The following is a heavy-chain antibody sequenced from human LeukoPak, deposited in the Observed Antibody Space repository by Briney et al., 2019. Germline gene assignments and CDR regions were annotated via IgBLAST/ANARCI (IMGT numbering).Heavy chain of an antibody. V-gene: IGHV3-74*01. CDR3: ARDPENYPFDY. J-gene: IGHJ4*02. D-gene: IGHD1-14*01. CDR1: GFTFSSYW. Sequence: GGSLRLSCAASGFTFSSYWMHWVRQAPGKGLVWVSRINSDGSSTSYADSVKGRFTISRDNAKNTLYLQMNSPRAEDTAVYYCARDPENYPFDYWGQGTLVTVSS. CDR2: INSDGSST.